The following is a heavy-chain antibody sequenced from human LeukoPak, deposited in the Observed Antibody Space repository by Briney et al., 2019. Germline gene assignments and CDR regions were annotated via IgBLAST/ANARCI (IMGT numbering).Heavy chain of an antibody. CDR2: FYSGGDT. V-gene: IGHV3-66*01. Sequence: PGGSLRLSCAASGITVSDNYMSWVRQAPGKGLEWVSVFYSGGDTYYADSVKGRFTISRDNSKNTLHLQMNNLRAADTAVYYCARDIGSGSWDFWGQGTQVTVSS. D-gene: IGHD3-10*01. CDR3: ARDIGSGSWDF. J-gene: IGHJ4*02. CDR1: GITVSDNY.